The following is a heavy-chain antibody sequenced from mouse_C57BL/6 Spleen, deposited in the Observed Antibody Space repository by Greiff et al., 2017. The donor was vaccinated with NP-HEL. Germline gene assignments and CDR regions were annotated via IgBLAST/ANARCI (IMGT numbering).Heavy chain of an antibody. CDR1: GYSITSGYY. Sequence: EVKLMESGPGLVKPSQSLSLTCSVTGYSITSGYYWNWIRQFPGNKLEWMGYISYDGSNNYNPSLKNRISITRDTSKNQFFLKLNSVTTEDTATYYCAREVYARDYWGQGTSVTVSS. V-gene: IGHV3-6*01. J-gene: IGHJ4*01. CDR2: ISYDGSN. CDR3: AREVYARDY.